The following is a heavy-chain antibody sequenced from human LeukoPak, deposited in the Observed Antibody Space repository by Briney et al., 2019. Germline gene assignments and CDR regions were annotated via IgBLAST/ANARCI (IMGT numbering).Heavy chain of an antibody. CDR1: GGSFSGYY. CDR3: ARVTRDIAARRGTFDY. J-gene: IGHJ4*02. CDR2: INHSGST. D-gene: IGHD6-6*01. V-gene: IGHV4-34*01. Sequence: PSETLSLTCAVYGGSFSGYYWSWIRQPPGKGLEWIGEINHSGSTNYNPSLKSRVTISVDTSKNQLSLKLSSVTAADTAVYYCARVTRDIAARRGTFDYWGQGTLVTVPS.